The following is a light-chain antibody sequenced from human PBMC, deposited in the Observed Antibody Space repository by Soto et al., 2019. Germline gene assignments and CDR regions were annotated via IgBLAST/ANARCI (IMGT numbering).Light chain of an antibody. Sequence: QSALTQPASVSGSPGQSITISCTGTSIDVGGYNYVSWYQQHPGKAPKLMIYEVSNRPSGVSNRFSGSKSGNTASLTISGLQAEDEADYYCSSYTSSSIDYVFGTGTK. J-gene: IGLJ1*01. V-gene: IGLV2-14*01. CDR1: SIDVGGYNY. CDR3: SSYTSSSIDYV. CDR2: EVS.